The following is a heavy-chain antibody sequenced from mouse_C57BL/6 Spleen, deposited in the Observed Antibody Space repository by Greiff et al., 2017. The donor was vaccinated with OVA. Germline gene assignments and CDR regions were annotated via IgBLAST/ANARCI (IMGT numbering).Heavy chain of an antibody. Sequence: EVKLMESGPGLVKPSQSLSLTCSVTGYSITSGYYWNWIRQFPGNKLEWMGYISYDGSNNYNQSLKNRISITRDTSKNQFFLKLNSVTTEDTATYYCARNYYGSGFAYWGQGTLVTVSA. CDR3: ARNYYGSGFAY. V-gene: IGHV3-6*01. CDR2: ISYDGSN. CDR1: GYSITSGYY. J-gene: IGHJ3*01. D-gene: IGHD1-1*01.